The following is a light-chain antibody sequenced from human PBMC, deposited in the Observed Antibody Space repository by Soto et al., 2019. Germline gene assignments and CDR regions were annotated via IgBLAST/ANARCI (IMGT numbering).Light chain of an antibody. CDR1: QSISNY. CDR2: AAS. Sequence: DLQMTQSPSSLSASVGDRVTITCRASQSISNYLNWYQQKPGKAPKLLIFAASSLQSGVPSRFSGSGYGTDLTLTISSLQPEGLATYYCQQCYSTSWTFGQGTKVEIK. V-gene: IGKV1-39*01. J-gene: IGKJ1*01. CDR3: QQCYSTSWT.